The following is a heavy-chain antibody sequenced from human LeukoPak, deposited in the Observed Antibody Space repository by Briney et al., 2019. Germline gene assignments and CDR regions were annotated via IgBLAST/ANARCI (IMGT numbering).Heavy chain of an antibody. Sequence: ASVKVSCKASGYTLTSYGISWVRQAPGQGLEWMGWISGYNGNTNYAQKLQGRGTMTTDTSTSTAYMEVRSLRSDDTAVYYCARGQRGNWFDPWGQGTLVTVSS. D-gene: IGHD5-24*01. CDR1: GYTLTSYG. CDR2: ISGYNGNT. J-gene: IGHJ5*02. V-gene: IGHV1-18*01. CDR3: ARGQRGNWFDP.